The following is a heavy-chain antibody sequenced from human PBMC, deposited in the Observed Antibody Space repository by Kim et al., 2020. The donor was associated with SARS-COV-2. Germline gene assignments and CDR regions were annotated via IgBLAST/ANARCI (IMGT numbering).Heavy chain of an antibody. CDR2: TE. CDR3: ANERHGDWGY. Sequence: TEFYTDSVRDRVTISRENSKSTLYLQMNSRRVEDTAVYYCANERHGDWGYWGQGTLVTVSS. J-gene: IGHJ4*02. V-gene: IGHV3-33*06. D-gene: IGHD2-21*01.